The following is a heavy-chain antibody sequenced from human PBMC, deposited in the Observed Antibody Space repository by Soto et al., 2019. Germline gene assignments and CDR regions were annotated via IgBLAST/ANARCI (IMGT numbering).Heavy chain of an antibody. V-gene: IGHV4-31*03. CDR2: IYYSGST. J-gene: IGHJ5*02. CDR1: GDSIRSGGYY. D-gene: IGHD1-1*01. Sequence: QVQLQESGPRLVKPSQTLSLSCTVSGDSIRSGGYYWSWIRQHPGKGLEWIGYIYYSGSTDYNPCLKSRVTISVDSSKNEFSLKLSSVTAADTAVYYCARANWNPRKGFNPWGQGTLVTVSS. CDR3: ARANWNPRKGFNP.